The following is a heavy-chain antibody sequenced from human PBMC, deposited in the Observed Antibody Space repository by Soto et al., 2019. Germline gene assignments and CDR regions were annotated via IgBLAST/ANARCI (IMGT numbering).Heavy chain of an antibody. D-gene: IGHD2-8*01. J-gene: IGHJ5*02. CDR3: ARLHVSAQNWFDP. CDR1: GGSFSGYY. Sequence: PSETLSLTCAVYGGSFSGYYWSWIRQPPGKGLEWIGEINHSGSTNYNPSLKSRVTISVDTSKNQFSLKLSSVTAAYTAVYYCARLHVSAQNWFDPWGQGTLVTVSS. CDR2: INHSGST. V-gene: IGHV4-34*01.